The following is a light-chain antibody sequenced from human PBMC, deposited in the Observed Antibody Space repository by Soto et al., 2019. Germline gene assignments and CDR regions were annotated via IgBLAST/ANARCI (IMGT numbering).Light chain of an antibody. CDR1: QSVSSN. J-gene: IGKJ2*01. CDR3: QQSSNWPAYT. Sequence: EIVMTQSPATLSVSPGERATLSCRASQSVSSNLAWYQQKPGQAPRLLIYGASTRATAIPARFSGSGSGTEFTLTISSPQSEDFAVYYCQQSSNWPAYTFGQGTKLEIK. V-gene: IGKV3-15*01. CDR2: GAS.